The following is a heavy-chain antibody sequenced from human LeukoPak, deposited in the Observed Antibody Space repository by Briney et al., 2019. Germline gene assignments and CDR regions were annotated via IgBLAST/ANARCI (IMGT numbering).Heavy chain of an antibody. J-gene: IGHJ5*02. CDR2: INPSGGST. CDR1: GYTFTNYY. Sequence: ASVKVSCKASGYTFTNYYMHWVRQAPGQGLEWMGIINPSGGSTNYARKFQGRVTMTRDMSTSTVYMELSSLRSEDTAVYYCARALPHRRLMDTTMEQHWFDPWGQGTLVTVSS. D-gene: IGHD5-18*01. V-gene: IGHV1-46*01. CDR3: ARALPHRRLMDTTMEQHWFDP.